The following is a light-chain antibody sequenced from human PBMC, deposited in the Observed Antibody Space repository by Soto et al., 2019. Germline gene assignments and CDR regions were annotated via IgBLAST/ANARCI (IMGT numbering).Light chain of an antibody. Sequence: DIQMTQSPSSLSASVGDRVTITCRTSQTISNYLNWYQQRPGKAPNLLIYTSSSFQSGVPPRFSGSGSVTDFTLTISSLQPEDFATYYCQQTYSTPITFGQGTRLEIK. CDR2: TSS. CDR1: QTISNY. V-gene: IGKV1-39*01. CDR3: QQTYSTPIT. J-gene: IGKJ5*01.